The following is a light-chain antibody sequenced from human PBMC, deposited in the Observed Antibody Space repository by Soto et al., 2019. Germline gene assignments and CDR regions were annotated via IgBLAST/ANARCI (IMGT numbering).Light chain of an antibody. CDR3: AAWDDSLRAPV. CDR1: SSNIGSNY. Sequence: QSVLTQPPSASATPGQRITISCFGSSSNIGSNYGYWYQQLPGTAPKLLISRDDERPSGVPDRFSGSKSGTSASLAISGVRPEDEADYFCAAWDDSLRAPVFGGGTKLTVL. CDR2: RDD. J-gene: IGLJ2*01. V-gene: IGLV1-47*01.